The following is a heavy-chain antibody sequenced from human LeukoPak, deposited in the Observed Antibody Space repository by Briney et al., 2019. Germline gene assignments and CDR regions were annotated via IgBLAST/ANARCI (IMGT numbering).Heavy chain of an antibody. V-gene: IGHV1-46*03. CDR1: GYTFTSYY. J-gene: IGHJ5*02. CDR3: AREAATIFGVVIMSWFDP. CDR2: INPSGGST. D-gene: IGHD3-3*01. Sequence: ASVKVSCKASGYTFTSYYMHWVRQAPGQGLEWMGIINPSGGSTSYAQKFQGRVTMTRDTPTSTVYMELSSLRSEDTAVYYCAREAATIFGVVIMSWFDPWGQGTLVTASS.